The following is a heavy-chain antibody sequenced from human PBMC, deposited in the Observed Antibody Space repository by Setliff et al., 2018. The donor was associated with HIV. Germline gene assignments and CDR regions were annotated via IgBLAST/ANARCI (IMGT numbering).Heavy chain of an antibody. D-gene: IGHD3-10*01. J-gene: IGHJ4*02. CDR3: ATPRNYYGGGSLDH. Sequence: GESLKISCEGSGYSFSRYWIGWVRQMPGKGLEWMGVIYPGDSSSKYSPSFQGQVTISRDNARNFLFLQMSSLRVEDTAIYYCATPRNYYGGGSLDHWGQGTLVTVSS. V-gene: IGHV5-51*01. CDR2: IYPGDSSS. CDR1: GYSFSRYW.